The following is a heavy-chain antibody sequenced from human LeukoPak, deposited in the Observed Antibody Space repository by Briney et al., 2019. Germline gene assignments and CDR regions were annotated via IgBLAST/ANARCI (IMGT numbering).Heavy chain of an antibody. CDR2: INPSGGST. CDR1: GYTFTSYY. V-gene: IGHV1-46*01. Sequence: ASVKVSCKASGYTFTSYYMHWVRQAPGQGLEWMGIINPSGGSTSYAQNLQDRVTMTTDTSTSTAYMELRSLRSDDTAVYYCARAAARLAAAGTFDYWGQGTLVTVSS. CDR3: ARAAARLAAAGTFDY. J-gene: IGHJ4*02. D-gene: IGHD6-13*01.